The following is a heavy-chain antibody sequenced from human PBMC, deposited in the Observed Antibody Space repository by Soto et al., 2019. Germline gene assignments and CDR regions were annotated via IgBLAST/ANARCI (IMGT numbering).Heavy chain of an antibody. CDR2: IKHDGNEK. J-gene: IGHJ6*02. V-gene: IGHV3-7*01. CDR1: GFIFGTYW. CDR3: VRATLSWGHYYFRGLDV. Sequence: GGSLRLSCAATGFIFGTYWMSWVRQAPGKGLEWVANIKHDGNEKYYADSVKGRFTVSRDNVKNFLHLQMSSLRGDDTGVYFCVRATLSWGHYYFRGLDVWGQGTTVTVSS. D-gene: IGHD3-22*01.